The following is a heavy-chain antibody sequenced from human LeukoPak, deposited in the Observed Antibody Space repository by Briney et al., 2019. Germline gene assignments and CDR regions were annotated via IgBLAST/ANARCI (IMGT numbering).Heavy chain of an antibody. Sequence: GASVKVSCKASGYTFTSYDINWVRQATGQGLEWMGWMNPNSGNTGYAQKFQGRVTITRNTSISTAYMELSSLRSEDTAVYYCARTTEAYSWQTRYYSYYMDVWGKGTTVTVSS. D-gene: IGHD5-18*01. CDR3: ARTTEAYSWQTRYYSYYMDV. CDR1: GYTFTSYD. J-gene: IGHJ6*03. V-gene: IGHV1-8*03. CDR2: MNPNSGNT.